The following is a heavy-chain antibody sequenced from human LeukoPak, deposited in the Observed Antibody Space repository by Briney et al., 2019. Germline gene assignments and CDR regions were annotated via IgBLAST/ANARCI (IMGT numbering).Heavy chain of an antibody. CDR3: AKNPVVPATPT. V-gene: IGHV3-30*18. Sequence: PGGSLRLSCAASGFTFSNYAIHWVRQAPGRGLEWVAAISYDGNSQHYGAPVKGRFTISRDNSKNTLYLQMNSLRAEDTAVYYCAKNPVVPATPTWGQGTLVTVSS. CDR1: GFTFSNYA. CDR2: ISYDGNSQ. J-gene: IGHJ4*02. D-gene: IGHD2-15*01.